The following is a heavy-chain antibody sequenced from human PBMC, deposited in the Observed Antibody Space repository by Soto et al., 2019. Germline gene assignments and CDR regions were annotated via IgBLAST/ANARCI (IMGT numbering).Heavy chain of an antibody. V-gene: IGHV4-30-4*01. CDR3: VRTAREGAVAPHWFDR. CDR2: VYYTGST. Sequence: LSLTCTVSGGSISSYYWSWIRQAPGKGLEWIGYVYYTGSTYYNPSLMSRLTISVDTSKNQFSLKLTSVTAAETAVYYCVRTAREGAVAPHWFDRWGQGTQVTVSS. CDR1: GGSISSYY. D-gene: IGHD2-21*02. J-gene: IGHJ5*02.